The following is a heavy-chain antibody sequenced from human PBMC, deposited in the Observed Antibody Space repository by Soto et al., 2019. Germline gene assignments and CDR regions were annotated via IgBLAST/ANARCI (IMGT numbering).Heavy chain of an antibody. D-gene: IGHD3-22*01. CDR3: ARDHNYYDSSGYYYLPVWYLDL. J-gene: IGHJ2*01. CDR1: GFTFSSYG. CDR2: IWYDGSNK. V-gene: IGHV3-33*01. Sequence: GGSLRLSCAASGFTFSSYGMHWVRQAPGKGLEWVAVIWYDGSNKYYADSVKGRFTISRDNSKNTLYLQMNSLRAEDTAVYYCARDHNYYDSSGYYYLPVWYLDLWGRGTLVTVSS.